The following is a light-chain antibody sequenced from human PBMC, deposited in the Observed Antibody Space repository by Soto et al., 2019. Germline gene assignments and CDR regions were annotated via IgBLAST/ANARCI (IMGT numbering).Light chain of an antibody. Sequence: QSALTQPASVSGSPGQSITISCTGISSDIGGYNDVSWYQQHPGKAPKLMIYGVYSRPSGVSNRFSGSKSGNTASLTISGLHTEDEADYSCSSHTSSRVIFGGGTKLTVL. J-gene: IGLJ2*01. CDR1: SSDIGGYND. V-gene: IGLV2-14*03. CDR3: SSHTSSRVI. CDR2: GVY.